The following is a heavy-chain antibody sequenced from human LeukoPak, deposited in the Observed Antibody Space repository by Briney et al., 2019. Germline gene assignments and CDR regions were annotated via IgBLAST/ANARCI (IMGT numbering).Heavy chain of an antibody. V-gene: IGHV3-66*04. CDR3: ARRYCSSTSCLAYFDY. Sequence: PGGSLRLSCAASGFTVSSNYMSWVRQAPGKGLEWVSVIYSGGSTYYADSVKGRFTISRDNSKNTLYPQMNSLRAEDTAVYYCARRYCSSTSCLAYFDYWGQGTLVTVSS. D-gene: IGHD2-2*01. CDR1: GFTVSSNY. J-gene: IGHJ4*02. CDR2: IYSGGST.